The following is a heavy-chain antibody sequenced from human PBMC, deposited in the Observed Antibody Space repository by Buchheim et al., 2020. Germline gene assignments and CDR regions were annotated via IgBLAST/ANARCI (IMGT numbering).Heavy chain of an antibody. D-gene: IGHD5-24*01. J-gene: IGHJ4*02. Sequence: QVQLVESGGGAVQPGRSLRLSCAASGFTFSSYGMHWARQAPGKGLECVAAIYYDGSSKFYADATTGRFTISRDNSKNTMHLQMNSLRAEDTAFYYCAKSRDGYNYGHFWGQGTL. CDR1: GFTFSSYG. V-gene: IGHV3-33*06. CDR3: AKSRDGYNYGHF. CDR2: IYYDGSSK.